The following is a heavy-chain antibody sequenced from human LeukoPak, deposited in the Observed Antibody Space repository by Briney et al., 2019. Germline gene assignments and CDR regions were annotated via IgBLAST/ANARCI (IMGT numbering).Heavy chain of an antibody. D-gene: IGHD3-9*01. V-gene: IGHV1-58*02. CDR1: GFTFTSSA. CDR3: AAASYYDILTGYYRRKDYYYYGMDV. CDR2: IVVGSGNT. Sequence: SVKVSCKASGFTFTSSAMQWVRQARGQRLEWIGWIVVGSGNTNYAQKFQERVTITRDMSTSTAYMELSSLRSEDTAVYYCAAASYYDILTGYYRRKDYYYYGMDVWGQGTTVTVSS. J-gene: IGHJ6*02.